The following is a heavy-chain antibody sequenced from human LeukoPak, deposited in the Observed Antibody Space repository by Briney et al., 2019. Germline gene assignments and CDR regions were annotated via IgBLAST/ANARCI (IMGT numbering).Heavy chain of an antibody. CDR3: ARLGYCSGGSCHDAFDI. Sequence: ASVKVSCKASGYTFTSYDINWVRQATGQGFEWMGWMNPNSGNTGYAQKFQGRVTMTRNTSISTAYMELSSLRSEDTAVYYCARLGYCSGGSCHDAFDIWGQGTMVTVSS. CDR1: GYTFTSYD. J-gene: IGHJ3*02. CDR2: MNPNSGNT. D-gene: IGHD2-15*01. V-gene: IGHV1-8*01.